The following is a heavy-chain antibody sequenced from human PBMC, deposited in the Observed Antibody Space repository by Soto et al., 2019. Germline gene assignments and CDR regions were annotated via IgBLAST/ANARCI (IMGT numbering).Heavy chain of an antibody. J-gene: IGHJ5*02. CDR2: IYYSGST. Sequence: SETLSLTCTVSGGSISSGGYYWSWIRQHPGKGLEWIGYIYYSGSTYYNPSLKSRVTISVDTSKNQFSLKLSSVTAADTAVYYCAPNYGGNSAWFDPWGQGTLVTVPS. D-gene: IGHD4-17*01. CDR1: GGSISSGGYY. CDR3: APNYGGNSAWFDP. V-gene: IGHV4-31*03.